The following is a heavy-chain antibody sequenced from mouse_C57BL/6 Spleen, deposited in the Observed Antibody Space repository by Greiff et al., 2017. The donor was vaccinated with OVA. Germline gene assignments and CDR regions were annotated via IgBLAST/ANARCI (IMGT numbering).Heavy chain of an antibody. CDR1: GYTFTSYW. CDR2: IDPSDSYT. V-gene: IGHV1-69*01. Sequence: QVQLQQPGAELVMPGASVKLSCKASGYTFTSYWMHWVKQRPGQGLEWIGEIDPSDSYTNYNQKFKGKSTLTVDKSSSTAYMQLSSLTSEDAAVYYCARQRPDYYYAMDYWGPGTSVTVSS. CDR3: ARQRPDYYYAMDY. J-gene: IGHJ4*01.